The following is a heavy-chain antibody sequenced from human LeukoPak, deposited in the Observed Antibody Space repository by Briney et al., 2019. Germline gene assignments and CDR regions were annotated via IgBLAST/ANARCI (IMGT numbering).Heavy chain of an antibody. CDR2: ITSLGSTI. V-gene: IGHV3-48*01. CDR1: GFTFNSHS. D-gene: IGHD3-3*01. J-gene: IGHJ4*02. Sequence: GGSLRISCVASGFTFNSHSMNWIRQAPGKGLEWVSFITSLGSTIYYADSAKGRFTISRDNSKNTLYLQMNSLRAEDTAVYYCANPFWSGLGGRSGPDYWGQGTLVTVSS. CDR3: ANPFWSGLGGRSGPDY.